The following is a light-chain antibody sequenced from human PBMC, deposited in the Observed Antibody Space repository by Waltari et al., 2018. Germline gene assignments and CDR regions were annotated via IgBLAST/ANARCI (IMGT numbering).Light chain of an antibody. CDR1: SSDVGGYNY. Sequence: QSALTQPASVSGSPGQSITISCTGTSSDVGGYNYVSWYQQHPGKAPKLMIYDVSNRPSGVSNRFSGSKSGNTASLTISGLQAEDEADYYCSSYISSGTLELFGGGTSLTVL. V-gene: IGLV2-14*03. CDR3: SSYISSGTLEL. CDR2: DVS. J-gene: IGLJ2*01.